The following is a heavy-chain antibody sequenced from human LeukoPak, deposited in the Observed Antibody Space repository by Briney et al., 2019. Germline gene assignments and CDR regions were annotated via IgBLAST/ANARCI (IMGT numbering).Heavy chain of an antibody. Sequence: PGGSLRLSCTASGFTFGDYAMSWVRQAPGKGLEWVGFIRSKAYGGTTEYAASVKGGFTISRDDSKSIAYLQMNSLKTEDTAVYYCTRVGVGFGVVNYYYMDVWGKGTTVTVSS. J-gene: IGHJ6*03. CDR1: GFTFGDYA. CDR2: IRSKAYGGTT. D-gene: IGHD3-3*01. V-gene: IGHV3-49*04. CDR3: TRVGVGFGVVNYYYMDV.